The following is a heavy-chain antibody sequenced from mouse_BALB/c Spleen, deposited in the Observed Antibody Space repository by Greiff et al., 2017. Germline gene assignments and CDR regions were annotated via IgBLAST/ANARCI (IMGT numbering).Heavy chain of an antibody. CDR2: IYPGNVNT. CDR1: GYIFTSYW. J-gene: IGHJ4*01. D-gene: IGHD1-3*01. CDR3: ARGEYRDY. Sequence: QVQLQQSGAELVRPGASVKLSCKTSGYIFTSYWIHWVKQRSGQGLEWIGWIYPGNVNTKYNEKFKGKATLTADKSSSTAYMQLSSLTSEDSAVYFCARGEYRDYWGQGTSVTVSS. V-gene: IGHV1S50*01.